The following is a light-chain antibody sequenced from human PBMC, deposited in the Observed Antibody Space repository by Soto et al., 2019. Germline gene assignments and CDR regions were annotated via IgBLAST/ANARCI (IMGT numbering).Light chain of an antibody. CDR1: SIDIGTYIY. V-gene: IGLV2-14*01. CDR3: SSYTSSNSVV. CDR2: EVG. J-gene: IGLJ2*01. Sequence: QSALTQPASVSGSPGQSITISCTGTSIDIGTYIYVSWYLQHPGKAPKLLIYEVGNRPSGVSNRFSGSKSGNTASLTISGLQAEDEADYYCSSYTSSNSVVFGGGTKLTVL.